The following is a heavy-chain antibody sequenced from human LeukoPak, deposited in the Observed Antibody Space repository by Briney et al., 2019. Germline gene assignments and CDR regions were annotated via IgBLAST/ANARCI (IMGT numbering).Heavy chain of an antibody. CDR1: GGSISSGGYY. Sequence: SQTLSLTCTVSGGSISSGGYYWSWIRQHPGKGLEWIGYIYYSGSTYYNPSLKSRVTISVDTSKNQFSLKLSSVTVADTAVYYCARPIIVGAADYFDYWGQGTLVTVSS. D-gene: IGHD1-26*01. J-gene: IGHJ4*02. CDR2: IYYSGST. V-gene: IGHV4-31*03. CDR3: ARPIIVGAADYFDY.